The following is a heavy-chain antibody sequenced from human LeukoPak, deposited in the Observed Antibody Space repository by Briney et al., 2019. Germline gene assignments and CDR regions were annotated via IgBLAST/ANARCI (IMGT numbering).Heavy chain of an antibody. D-gene: IGHD2-2*01. CDR3: AKDYCSSTSCYDFDY. J-gene: IGHJ4*02. CDR2: ISWDGGST. CDR1: GFTFDDYT. V-gene: IGHV3-43*01. Sequence: GGSLRLSCAASGFTFDDYTMHWVRQAPGKGLEWVSLISWDGGSTYYADSVKGRFTISRDNSKNSLYLQMNSLRTEDTALYYCAKDYCSSTSCYDFDYWGQGTLVTVSS.